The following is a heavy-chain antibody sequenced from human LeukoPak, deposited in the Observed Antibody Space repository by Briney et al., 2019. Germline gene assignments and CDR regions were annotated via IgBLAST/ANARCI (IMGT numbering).Heavy chain of an antibody. Sequence: GGSLRLSCAASGFTFSSYGMHWVRQAPGKGLEWVAVISYDGSNKYYADSVKGRFTISRDNSKNTLYLQMNSLRAEDTAVYYCAREGSSSRKSHPFDYWGQGTLVTVSS. J-gene: IGHJ4*02. CDR1: GFTFSSYG. D-gene: IGHD6-13*01. CDR3: AREGSSSRKSHPFDY. CDR2: ISYDGSNK. V-gene: IGHV3-30*03.